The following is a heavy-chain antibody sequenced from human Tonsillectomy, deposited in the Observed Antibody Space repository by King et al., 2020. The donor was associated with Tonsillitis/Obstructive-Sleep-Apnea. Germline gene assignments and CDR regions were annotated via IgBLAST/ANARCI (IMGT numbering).Heavy chain of an antibody. D-gene: IGHD3-10*01. CDR2: INHSGST. CDR3: ARGTVMVQGVTPFDY. J-gene: IGHJ4*02. CDR1: GGSFSGYY. V-gene: IGHV4-34*01. Sequence: VQLQQWGAGLLKPSETLSLTCAVYGGSFSGYYWSWIRQPPGKGLEWIGEINHSGSTNYNPSLKSRVTISVDTSKNQFSLKLRSVTAADTAVYYCARGTVMVQGVTPFDYWGQGTLVTVSS.